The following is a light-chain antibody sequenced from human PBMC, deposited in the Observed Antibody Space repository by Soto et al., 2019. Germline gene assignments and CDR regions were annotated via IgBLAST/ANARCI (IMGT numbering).Light chain of an antibody. CDR1: QRVSSSN. J-gene: IGKJ2*01. Sequence: EIVLTQSPGTLSLSPGERATLSCRASQRVSSSNLAWYQQKPGQAPRLLIYATSSRATGLPDRFSGSGSGTDFTLTISRLEPEDFEVYYCQQYGSSPPYTFGQGTKLEIK. CDR3: QQYGSSPPYT. CDR2: ATS. V-gene: IGKV3-20*01.